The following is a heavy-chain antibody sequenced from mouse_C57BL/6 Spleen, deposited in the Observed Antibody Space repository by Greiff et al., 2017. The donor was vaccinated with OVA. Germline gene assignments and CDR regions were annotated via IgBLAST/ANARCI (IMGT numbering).Heavy chain of an antibody. J-gene: IGHJ2*01. CDR3: ARQRPITTVYFDY. CDR2: ISSGGSYT. Sequence: DVMLVESGGDLVKPGGSLKLSCAASGFTFSSYGMSWVRQTPDKRLEWVATISSGGSYTYYPDSVKGRFTISRDNAMNTLYLQMSSLKSEDTAMYYCARQRPITTVYFDYWGQGTTLTVSS. CDR1: GFTFSSYG. V-gene: IGHV5-6*02. D-gene: IGHD1-1*01.